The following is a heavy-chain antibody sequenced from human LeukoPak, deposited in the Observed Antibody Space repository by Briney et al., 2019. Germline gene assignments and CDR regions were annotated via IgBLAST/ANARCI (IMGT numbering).Heavy chain of an antibody. V-gene: IGHV1-69*05. CDR1: GGTFSSYA. CDR3: ARGSGSGWYGYYYYYMDV. J-gene: IGHJ6*03. CDR2: IIPIFGTA. Sequence: SVKVFCKASGGTFSSYAISWVRQAPGQGLEWMGGIIPIFGTANYAQKFQGRVTITTDESTSTAYMELSSLRSEDTAVYYCARGSGSGWYGYYYYYMDVWGKGTTVTVSS. D-gene: IGHD6-19*01.